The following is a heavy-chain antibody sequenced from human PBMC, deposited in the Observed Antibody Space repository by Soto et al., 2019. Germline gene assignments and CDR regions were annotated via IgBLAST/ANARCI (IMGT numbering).Heavy chain of an antibody. V-gene: IGHV4-30-4*01. CDR2: IYYSGST. Sequence: SLTCTVSGGSISSGDYYWSWIRQPPGKGLEWIGYIYYSGSTYYNPSLKSRVTISVDTSKNQFSLKLSSVTAADTAVYYCARAYRGYFDWLPYYYGMDVWGQGTTVTVSS. CDR3: ARAYRGYFDWLPYYYGMDV. CDR1: GGSISSGDYY. D-gene: IGHD3-9*01. J-gene: IGHJ6*02.